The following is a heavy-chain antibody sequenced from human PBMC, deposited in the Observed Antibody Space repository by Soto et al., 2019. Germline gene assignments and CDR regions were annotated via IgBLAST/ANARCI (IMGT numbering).Heavy chain of an antibody. CDR2: IYYSGST. CDR3: ARVNDFWTGYYSTNWFDP. D-gene: IGHD3-3*01. CDR1: GGSISSYY. J-gene: IGHJ5*02. V-gene: IGHV4-59*01. Sequence: QVQLQESGPGLVKPSETLSLTCTVSGGSISSYYWTWIRQPPGKGLEWIGYIYYSGSTNHNPSLKSRVPLFVGTFKNQFAPKLSSVTAADTAVYYCARVNDFWTGYYSTNWFDPWGQGTLVTVSS.